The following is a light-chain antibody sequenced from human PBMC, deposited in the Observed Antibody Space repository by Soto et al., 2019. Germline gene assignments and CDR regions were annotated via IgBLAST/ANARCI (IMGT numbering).Light chain of an antibody. V-gene: IGKV3D-20*02. CDR2: DAS. Sequence: EIVLTQSPGTLSLSPGERATLSCRGSQSVSSSYLAWYQQKPGQAPRLLIYDASNRATGIPARFSGSGSGTDFTLTISSLEPEDFAVYYCQQRSNWPITFGQGTRVEIK. CDR1: QSVSSSY. J-gene: IGKJ5*01. CDR3: QQRSNWPIT.